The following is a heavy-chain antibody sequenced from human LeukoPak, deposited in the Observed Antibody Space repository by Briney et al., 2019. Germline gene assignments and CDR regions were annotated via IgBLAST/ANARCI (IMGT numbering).Heavy chain of an antibody. J-gene: IGHJ1*01. CDR3: ARIYYYDSSTYSPEYFQH. V-gene: IGHV4-31*03. Sequence: PSQTLSLTCTVSGGSIISDRHYWSWLRQLPGKGLEWIGYIFYSGDTYYNPSLNSRAAISIDTSENQFSLKLSSVTAADTAVYYCARIYYYDSSTYSPEYFQHWGQGTLVTVSS. CDR2: IFYSGDT. CDR1: GGSIISDRHY. D-gene: IGHD3-22*01.